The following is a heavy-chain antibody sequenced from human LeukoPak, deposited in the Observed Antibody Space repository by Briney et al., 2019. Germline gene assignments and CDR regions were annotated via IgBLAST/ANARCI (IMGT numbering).Heavy chain of an antibody. CDR3: ASTFPYCSDDDCAL. V-gene: IGHV3-7*01. J-gene: IGHJ1*01. CDR2: IHPDGSVK. CDR1: GFTFSSYS. D-gene: IGHD2-15*01. Sequence: GGSLRLSCAASGFTFSSYSMNSVRQAPGKGLEWVANIHPDGSVKNYVDSVKGRFTISRDNAKNSLYLQINNLRAEDTAVYYCASTFPYCSDDDCALGGQGNLVTVSS.